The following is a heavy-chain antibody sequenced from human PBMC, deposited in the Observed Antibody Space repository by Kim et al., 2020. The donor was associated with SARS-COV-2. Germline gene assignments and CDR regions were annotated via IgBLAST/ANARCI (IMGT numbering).Heavy chain of an antibody. Sequence: SRKFLGRVTITRDTSASTAYMGLSSLRSEDTAVYYCARERWYGGRYFDYWGQGTLVTVSS. CDR3: ARERWYGGRYFDY. V-gene: IGHV1-3*01. J-gene: IGHJ4*02. D-gene: IGHD2-15*01.